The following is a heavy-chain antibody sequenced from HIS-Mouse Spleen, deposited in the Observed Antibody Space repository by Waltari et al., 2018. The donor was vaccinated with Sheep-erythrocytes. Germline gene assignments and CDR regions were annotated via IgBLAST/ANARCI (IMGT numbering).Heavy chain of an antibody. D-gene: IGHD4-17*01. Sequence: QVQLVQSGAEVKKPGASVKVSCKASGYTFTSYGINWVQQAPGQGLGWMGWNSAYNVNTNLAQKLQCRVTMTTDTTTSTAYVELRSLRSDDTAVYYRARFYGDFTRAFDIWGQGTMVTVSS. CDR1: GYTFTSYG. CDR2: NSAYNVNT. J-gene: IGHJ3*02. V-gene: IGHV1-18*01. CDR3: ARFYGDFTRAFDI.